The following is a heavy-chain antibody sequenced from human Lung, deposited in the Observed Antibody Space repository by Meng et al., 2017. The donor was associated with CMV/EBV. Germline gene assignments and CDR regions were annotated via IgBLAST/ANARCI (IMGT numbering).Heavy chain of an antibody. D-gene: IGHD3-3*01. Sequence: SCAASGFTFSNYAMHWVRQAPGKGLEWVAAVSYDGRNEYYAGSVQGRFTISRDNSKNTLYLQMSSLRAEDKAVHYCARDDYDFWSGFLHWGQGTLVTVSS. CDR2: VSYDGRNE. J-gene: IGHJ4*02. CDR1: GFTFSNYA. V-gene: IGHV3-30*04. CDR3: ARDDYDFWSGFLH.